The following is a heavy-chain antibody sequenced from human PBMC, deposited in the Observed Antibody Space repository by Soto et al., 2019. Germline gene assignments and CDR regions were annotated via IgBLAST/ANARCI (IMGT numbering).Heavy chain of an antibody. V-gene: IGHV3-64*01. CDR2: ISTNGGIT. CDR1: GFTFSSYD. J-gene: IGHJ4*02. D-gene: IGHD3-22*01. CDR3: ARSGDYSDYSGSRRYFDY. Sequence: PGGSLRLSCAGSGFTFSSYDVHWVRQAPGKGLEYVSAISTNGGITYYANSVKGRFTISRDNSKNMVYLQMGSLRAEDMAVYYCARSGDYSDYSGSRRYFDYWGQGTLVTVSS.